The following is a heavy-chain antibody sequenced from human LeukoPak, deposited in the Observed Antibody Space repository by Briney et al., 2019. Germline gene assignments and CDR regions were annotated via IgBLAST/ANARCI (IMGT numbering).Heavy chain of an antibody. J-gene: IGHJ4*02. Sequence: ASVKVSCKASGYTFTNYGISWVRQAPGQGLEWMGWISGYSGNTQYAQKLQGRVTMTTDTSTTTAFMELRSLRSDDTAVYYCARPVVSGNFDFWGQGTLVTVSS. D-gene: IGHD5/OR15-5a*01. CDR1: GYTFTNYG. CDR2: ISGYSGNT. CDR3: ARPVVSGNFDF. V-gene: IGHV1-18*01.